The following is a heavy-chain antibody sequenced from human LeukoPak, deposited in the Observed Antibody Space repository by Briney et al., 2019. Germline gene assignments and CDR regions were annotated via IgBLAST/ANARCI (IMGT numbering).Heavy chain of an antibody. CDR2: IYYSGTT. Sequence: PSETLSLTCTVSGGSVSSRDYYWTWIRQSPGRGLEWVGLIYYSGTTYYSPSLKSRIAMSVDTSKNQFSLRLNSVTAADTAVYYRATIPEDRENYIDYWGQGTLVTVSS. J-gene: IGHJ4*02. V-gene: IGHV4-30-4*01. CDR3: ATIPEDRENYIDY. D-gene: IGHD1-14*01. CDR1: GGSVSSRDYY.